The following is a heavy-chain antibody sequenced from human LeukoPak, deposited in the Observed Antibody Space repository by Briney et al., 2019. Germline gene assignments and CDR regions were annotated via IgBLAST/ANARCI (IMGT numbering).Heavy chain of an antibody. J-gene: IGHJ4*02. CDR3: ARKSFHSSSYDF. CDR2: INHSGST. D-gene: IGHD6-13*01. CDR1: GGSFSGYY. V-gene: IGHV4-34*01. Sequence: SETLSLTCAVYGGSFSGYYWSWIRQPPGKGLEWIGEINHSGSTNYNPSLKSRVTISVDTSKNQFSLKLSSVTAADTAVYYCARKSFHSSSYDFWGQGTLATVSS.